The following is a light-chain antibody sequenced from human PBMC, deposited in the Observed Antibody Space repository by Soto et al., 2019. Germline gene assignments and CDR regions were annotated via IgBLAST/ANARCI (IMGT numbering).Light chain of an antibody. CDR3: MQALQTPYT. V-gene: IGKV2-28*01. Sequence: EIVMTQSPPSLTVTPGEPASISCRSSQRPLHSNGNTFLDWYVQKPGQSPQLLIYLGSNRASGVPDRVSGSEAGKDFTLKISRVEAEDVGVYYCMQALQTPYTFGQGTKLEIK. CDR1: QRPLHSNGNTF. CDR2: LGS. J-gene: IGKJ2*01.